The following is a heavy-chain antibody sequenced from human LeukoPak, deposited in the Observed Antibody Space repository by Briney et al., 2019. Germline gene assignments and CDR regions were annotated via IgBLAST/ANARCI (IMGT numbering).Heavy chain of an antibody. CDR1: GFIVSSYY. Sequence: PGGSLRLSCAASGFIVSSYYMSWVRQAPGKGLEWVSIIYGGGSTYYADSVKGRFTISRENSKNAVYLQMNSLRGEDTAMYYCARVGTGTSGYFDYWGQGALVTVSS. CDR3: ARVGTGTSGYFDY. D-gene: IGHD2-8*01. V-gene: IGHV3-53*01. J-gene: IGHJ4*02. CDR2: IYGGGST.